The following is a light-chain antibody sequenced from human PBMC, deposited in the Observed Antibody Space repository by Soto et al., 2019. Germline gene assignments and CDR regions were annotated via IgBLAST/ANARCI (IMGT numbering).Light chain of an antibody. J-gene: IGKJ5*01. V-gene: IGKV1-5*03. Sequence: DIQMTQSPSILSASVGDRVTITCRASQSISSWLAWYQQKPGKAPKLLIYKASSLESGVPSRFSGSGSGTEFTLTISSLQPDDFAMYYCHQRNQFGQGTRLEIK. CDR2: KAS. CDR3: HQRNQ. CDR1: QSISSW.